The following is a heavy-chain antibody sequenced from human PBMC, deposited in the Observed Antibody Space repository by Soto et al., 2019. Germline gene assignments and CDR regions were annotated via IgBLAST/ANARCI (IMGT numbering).Heavy chain of an antibody. CDR2: ISWDGGST. CDR3: AKDKFLRRWLPPTLDY. D-gene: IGHD6-19*01. J-gene: IGHJ4*02. CDR1: GFTFDDYT. Sequence: EVQLVESGGVVVQPGGSLRLSCAASGFTFDDYTMPWVRQAPGKGLARGSLISWDGGSTYYADSVKGRFTISRDNSKNSLYLQMNSLRTADTALYYCAKDKFLRRWLPPTLDYWGPGTLVTVSS. V-gene: IGHV3-43*01.